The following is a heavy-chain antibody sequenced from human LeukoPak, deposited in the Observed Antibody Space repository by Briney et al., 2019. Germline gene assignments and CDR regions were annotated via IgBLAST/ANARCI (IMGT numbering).Heavy chain of an antibody. CDR3: ARIDPLGFFDQ. CDR2: IFYGGHS. CDR1: GAFSSRYY. D-gene: IGHD6-25*01. V-gene: IGHV4-59*12. Sequence: PSETLSLACSVSGAFSSRYYWSWVRQPLGKGLEWLGSIFYGGHSNYNASLTSRISMSVDTSKAQFSLELTSVTAADTALYYCARIDPLGFFDQWGPGTLVTVSS. J-gene: IGHJ4*02.